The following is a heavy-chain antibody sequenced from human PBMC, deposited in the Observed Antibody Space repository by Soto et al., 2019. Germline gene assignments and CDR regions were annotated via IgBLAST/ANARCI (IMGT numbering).Heavy chain of an antibody. CDR2: LYSGGTAT. Sequence: EVQLVESGGGLIQPGGSLRLSCAASGFTVSDNYMTWVRQAPGKGLDWVSVLYSGGTATSYADSVTGGFPVSRDSSKNTVSLQLDSMRAEDTAVYYCARGVPVGAIGRFYFDSWGQGTLVTVSS. J-gene: IGHJ4*02. CDR3: ARGVPVGAIGRFYFDS. V-gene: IGHV3-53*01. CDR1: GFTVSDNY. D-gene: IGHD1-26*01.